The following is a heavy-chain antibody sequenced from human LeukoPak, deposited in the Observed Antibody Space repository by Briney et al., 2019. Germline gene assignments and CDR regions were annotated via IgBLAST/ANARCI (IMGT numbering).Heavy chain of an antibody. Sequence: PGRSLRLSCAASGFTLDDYDMHWARRAPGKGLEWVSDISWNSGSIGYADSVKGRFTISRDNAKNSLYLQMNSLRAEDTALYYCAKDRYDSSLTHLFDYWGQGTLVTVSS. CDR2: ISWNSGSI. CDR3: AKDRYDSSLTHLFDY. J-gene: IGHJ4*02. V-gene: IGHV3-9*01. D-gene: IGHD3-22*01. CDR1: GFTLDDYD.